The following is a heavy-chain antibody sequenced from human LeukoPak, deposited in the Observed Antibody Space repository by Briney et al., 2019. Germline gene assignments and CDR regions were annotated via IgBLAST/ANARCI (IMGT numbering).Heavy chain of an antibody. J-gene: IGHJ6*01. Sequence: SGPTLVKPTQTLTLTCTFSGFSLSTSGVGVGWSRQPPGKALEWLALIYWNDDKRYSPSLKSRLTITKHTSKNQVVLTMTNMDPVDTATYYCAHSVVVPAAEDYYYYYGMDVCGQGTTVTVSS. V-gene: IGHV2-5*01. CDR2: IYWNDDK. CDR3: AHSVVVPAAEDYYYYYGMDV. D-gene: IGHD2-2*01. CDR1: GFSLSTSGVG.